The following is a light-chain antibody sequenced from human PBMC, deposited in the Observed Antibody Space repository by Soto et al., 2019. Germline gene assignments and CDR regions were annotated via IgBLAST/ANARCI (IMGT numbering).Light chain of an antibody. CDR1: SSNIGAGYY. CDR2: GNN. CDR3: QSNAISVSGCV. V-gene: IGLV1-40*01. J-gene: IGLJ7*01. Sequence: QSVLTQPPSVSGAPGQRVTISCTGSSSNIGAGYYVHWYQQLPGTAPKLLIYGNNNRPSGVPDRFSGSKSGTSASLAITGPQAQDEADDYCQSNAISVSGCVFGGGTQLTVL.